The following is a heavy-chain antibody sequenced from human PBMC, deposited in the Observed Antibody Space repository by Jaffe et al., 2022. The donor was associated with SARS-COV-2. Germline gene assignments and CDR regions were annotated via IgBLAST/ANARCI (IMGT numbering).Heavy chain of an antibody. Sequence: QVQLQESGPGLVKPSETLSLTCTVSGGSISSYYWSWIRQPPGKGLEWIGYIYYSGSTNYNPSLKSRVTISVDTSKNQFSLKLSSVTAADTAVYYCARVPRVRLLTTGLGYFDLWGRGTLVTVSS. V-gene: IGHV4-59*01. CDR3: ARVPRVRLLTTGLGYFDL. CDR2: IYYSGST. CDR1: GGSISSYY. J-gene: IGHJ2*01. D-gene: IGHD4-17*01.